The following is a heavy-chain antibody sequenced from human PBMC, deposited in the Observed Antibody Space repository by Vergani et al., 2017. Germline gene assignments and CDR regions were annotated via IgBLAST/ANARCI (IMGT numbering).Heavy chain of an antibody. CDR2: IYHSGST. J-gene: IGHJ5*02. CDR1: GYSISSGYY. CDR3: ARDLXGYVWGSYEAWFDP. D-gene: IGHD3-16*01. V-gene: IGHV4-38-2*02. Sequence: QVQLQESGPGLVKPSETLFLTCTVSGYSISSGYYWGWIRQPPGKGLEWIGSIYHSGSTYYNPSLKSRVTISVDTSKNQFSLKLSSVTAADTAVYYCARDLXGYVWGSYEAWFDPWGQGTLVTVSS.